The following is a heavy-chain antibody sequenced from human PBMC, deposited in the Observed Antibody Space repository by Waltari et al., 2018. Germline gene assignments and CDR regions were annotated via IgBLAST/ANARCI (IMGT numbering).Heavy chain of an antibody. CDR1: GYLSTDSF. V-gene: IGHV1-2*06. CDR2: INPNSGDT. J-gene: IGHJ4*02. Sequence: QVQLVQSGAEVKKPGASVKVSCTAPGYLSTDSFIHWVRQPPGQGLEWMGRINPNSGDTSYAQRFQGRVTMTGDTSITTAYMELTGLRSDDTAIYYCARSGGGTTTFGVAEWGQGSLVTVSS. CDR3: ARSGGGTTTFGVAE. D-gene: IGHD3-3*01.